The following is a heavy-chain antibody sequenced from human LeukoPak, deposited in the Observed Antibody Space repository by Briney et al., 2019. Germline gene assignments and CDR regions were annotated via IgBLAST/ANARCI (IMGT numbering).Heavy chain of an antibody. Sequence: GGSLRLSCAASGFTFSSYAMSWVRQAPGKGLEWVPTINGGGVNTHYADSVGGRFTISRDNSKNTLFLQMNSLRDEDTAVYYCAKDLYSNYGPADYWGQGNLVTVSS. CDR2: INGGGVNT. V-gene: IGHV3-23*01. CDR1: GFTFSSYA. D-gene: IGHD4-11*01. CDR3: AKDLYSNYGPADY. J-gene: IGHJ4*02.